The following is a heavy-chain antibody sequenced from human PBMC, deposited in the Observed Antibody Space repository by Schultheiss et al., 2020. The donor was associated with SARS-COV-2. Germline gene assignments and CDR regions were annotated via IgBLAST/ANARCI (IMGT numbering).Heavy chain of an antibody. D-gene: IGHD3-22*01. CDR1: GFTFSSYA. V-gene: IGHV3-7*01. CDR3: TTATLLNYYDSSETGPRFDY. CDR2: IKQDGSEK. J-gene: IGHJ4*02. Sequence: GGSLRLSCAASGFTFSSYAMSWVRQAPGKGLEWVANIKQDGSEKYYVDSVKGRFTISRDNAKNSLYLQMNSLRAEDTAVYYCTTATLLNYYDSSETGPRFDYWGQGTLVTVSS.